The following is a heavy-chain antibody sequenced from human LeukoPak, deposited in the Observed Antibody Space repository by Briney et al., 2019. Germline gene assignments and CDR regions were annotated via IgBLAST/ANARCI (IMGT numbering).Heavy chain of an antibody. V-gene: IGHV4-38-2*02. CDR2: IYHSGST. CDR1: GYSISSGYY. Sequence: SETLSLTCTVSGYSISSGYYWGWIRQPPGKGLEWIGSIYHSGSTYYNPSLKSRVTISVDTSKNQFSLKLSSVTAADTAVYYCVRHQEGIVRGVLYYMDVWGTGTTVTISS. CDR3: VRHQEGIVRGVLYYMDV. D-gene: IGHD3-10*01. J-gene: IGHJ6*03.